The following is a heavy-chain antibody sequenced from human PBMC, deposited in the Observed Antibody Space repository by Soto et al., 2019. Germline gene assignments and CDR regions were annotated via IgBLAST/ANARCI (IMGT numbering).Heavy chain of an antibody. CDR2: IKYDESST. V-gene: IGHV3-74*01. D-gene: IGHD1-26*01. Sequence: EVQLVESGGGLVQPGGSLRLSCAASGFTFNNYWMHWVRQAPGKGLVWVSRIKYDESSTSYADSVKGRFTISRDNAKNTLYLQMKSLRGADTAVYYCARGGWGAYYFDYWGQGTLVTVSS. J-gene: IGHJ4*02. CDR3: ARGGWGAYYFDY. CDR1: GFTFNNYW.